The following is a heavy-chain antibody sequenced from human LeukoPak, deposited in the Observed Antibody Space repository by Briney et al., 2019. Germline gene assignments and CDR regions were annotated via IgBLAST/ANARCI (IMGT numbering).Heavy chain of an antibody. J-gene: IGHJ6*04. CDR2: ISSSGSTI. V-gene: IGHV3-48*03. D-gene: IGHD3-10*02. Sequence: SEGSLRLSCAASGFTFSSYEMNWVRQAPGKGLEWVSYISSSGSTIYYADSVKGRFTISRDNAKNSLYLQMNSLRAEDTAVYYCAELGITMIGGVWGKGTTVTISS. CDR1: GFTFSSYE. CDR3: AELGITMIGGV.